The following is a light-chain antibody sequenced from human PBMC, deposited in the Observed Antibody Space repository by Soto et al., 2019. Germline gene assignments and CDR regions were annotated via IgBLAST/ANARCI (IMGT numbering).Light chain of an antibody. CDR1: QSVLYSSNNKNY. V-gene: IGKV4-1*01. Sequence: DIVMTQSPDSLAVSLGERATINCKSSQSVLYSSNNKNYLAWYQQKPGQPPKLLIYWASTRESGVPDRFSGSGSATDFTLTISSLQAEDVAVYYCQQYYSTPRRFGQGTKVDIK. J-gene: IGKJ1*01. CDR3: QQYYSTPRR. CDR2: WAS.